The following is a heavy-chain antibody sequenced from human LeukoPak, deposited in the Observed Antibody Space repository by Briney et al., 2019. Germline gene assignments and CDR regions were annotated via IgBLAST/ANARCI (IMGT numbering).Heavy chain of an antibody. Sequence: ASVKVSCKASGYTFTGYYMHWVRQAPGQGLEWMGWINPNSGGTNYAQKFQGRVTMTEDTSTDTAYMELSSLRSEDTAVYYCATETEGIDYGEWWGQGTLVTVSS. CDR1: GYTFTGYY. CDR2: INPNSGGT. D-gene: IGHD4-17*01. V-gene: IGHV1-2*02. J-gene: IGHJ4*02. CDR3: ATETEGIDYGEW.